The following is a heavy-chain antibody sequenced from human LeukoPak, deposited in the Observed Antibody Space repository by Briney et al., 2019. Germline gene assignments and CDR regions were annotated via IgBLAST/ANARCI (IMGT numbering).Heavy chain of an antibody. D-gene: IGHD6-19*01. CDR3: ARWAVAPRDFDY. CDR2: IYNSGST. J-gene: IGHJ4*02. Sequence: PSETLSLTCSVSGDSLSGYYWSWIRQPPGKGLEWIGYIYNSGSTYYNPSLKSRVTISVDTSKNQFSLKLSSVTAADTAVYYCARWAVAPRDFDYWGQGTLVTVSS. CDR1: GDSLSGYY. V-gene: IGHV4-4*08.